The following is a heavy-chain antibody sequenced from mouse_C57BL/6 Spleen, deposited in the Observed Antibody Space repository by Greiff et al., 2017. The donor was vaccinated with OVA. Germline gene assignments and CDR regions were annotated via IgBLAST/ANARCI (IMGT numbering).Heavy chain of an antibody. CDR2: IDPETGGT. J-gene: IGHJ2*01. CDR3: TRRGYYGSSYDFDY. Sequence: QVHVKQSGAELVRPGASVTLSCKASGYTFTDYEMHWVKQTPVHGLEWIGAIDPETGGTAYNQKFKGKAILTADKSSSTAYMELRSLTSEDSAVYYCTRRGYYGSSYDFDYWGQGTTLTVSS. CDR1: GYTFTDYE. D-gene: IGHD1-1*01. V-gene: IGHV1-15*01.